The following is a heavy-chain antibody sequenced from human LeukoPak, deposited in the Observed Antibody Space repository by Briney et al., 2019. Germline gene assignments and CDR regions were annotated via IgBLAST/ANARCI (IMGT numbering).Heavy chain of an antibody. J-gene: IGHJ5*02. CDR3: AREGCSGGSCYHNWFDP. CDR1: GFTFSSYW. Sequence: GGSLRLSCAASGFTFSSYWMSWVRQAPGKGLEWVANINQDGSEKYYVDSVKGRFTISRDNAKNSLYLQMNSLRAEDTAVYYCAREGCSGGSCYHNWFDPWGQGTQVTVSS. D-gene: IGHD2-15*01. CDR2: INQDGSEK. V-gene: IGHV3-7*01.